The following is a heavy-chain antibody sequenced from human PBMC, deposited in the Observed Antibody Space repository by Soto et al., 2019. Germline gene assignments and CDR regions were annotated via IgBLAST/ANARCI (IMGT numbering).Heavy chain of an antibody. D-gene: IGHD6-13*01. CDR1: GGSISSNY. CDR2: VYNSGST. J-gene: IGHJ4*02. V-gene: IGHV4-59*01. CDR3: ARYRREAVAGYTLDN. Sequence: SETLSLTCTVSGGSISSNYWTWIRQPPGKGLEWIGYVYNSGSTNYNPSLKSRVTISEDTSKSQFSLKVNSMTAADTAVYYCARYRREAVAGYTLDNWGQGILVTVPQ.